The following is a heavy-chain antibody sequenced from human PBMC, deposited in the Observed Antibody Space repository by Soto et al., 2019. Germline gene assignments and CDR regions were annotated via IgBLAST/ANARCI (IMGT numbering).Heavy chain of an antibody. Sequence: CKGSGYSFTSYWIGWVRQMPGKGLEWMGIIYPGDSDTRYSPSFQGQVTISADKSISTAYLQWSSLKASDTAMYYCARHYCSGGSCYLYYYYGMDVWGQGTTVTVS. CDR3: ARHYCSGGSCYLYYYYGMDV. J-gene: IGHJ6*02. CDR2: IYPGDSDT. D-gene: IGHD2-15*01. V-gene: IGHV5-51*01. CDR1: GYSFTSYW.